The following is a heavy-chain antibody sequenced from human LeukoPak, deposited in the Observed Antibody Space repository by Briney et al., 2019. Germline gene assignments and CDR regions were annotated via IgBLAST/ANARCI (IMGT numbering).Heavy chain of an antibody. CDR2: VSHSGSS. J-gene: IGHJ5*02. D-gene: IGHD4-23*01. CDR1: GGPFRGFF. Sequence: PSETLSLTCAVYGGPFRGFFWSWIRQAPGKGLEWIGEVSHSGSSNYNPSPKSRINISLDTSKSQFSLRLTSVTAADTAVYYCARGIFYGGRNQYIWLDLWGQGTLVTVPS. CDR3: ARGIFYGGRNQYIWLDL. V-gene: IGHV4-34*01.